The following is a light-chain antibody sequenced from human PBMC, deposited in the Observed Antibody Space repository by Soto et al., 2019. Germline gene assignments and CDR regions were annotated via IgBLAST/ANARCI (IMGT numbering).Light chain of an antibody. CDR1: QTISSW. CDR3: QQYETFSGT. CDR2: DAS. Sequence: IQMTQSPSSLSGSVWERVTMTCRASQTISSWLAWYQQKPGEAPKLLIYDASALPRGVPSRFSGSGSGTKFTLTIASLQPDDFATYYCQQYETFSGTFGPGTKVDIK. J-gene: IGKJ1*01. V-gene: IGKV1-5*01.